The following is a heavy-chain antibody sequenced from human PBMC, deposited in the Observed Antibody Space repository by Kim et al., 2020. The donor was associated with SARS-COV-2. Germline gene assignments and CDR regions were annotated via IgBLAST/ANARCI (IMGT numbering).Heavy chain of an antibody. CDR2: IFHTGST. CDR3: ARLPQWLNAVDF. J-gene: IGHJ4*02. V-gene: IGHV4-39*01. Sequence: SETLSLTCIVSGGSIGSSNYYWGWIRRPPGRGLEWIGNIFHTGSTYYNPSLKSLVTMSVDTSKNQYSRKLNSVTAADTAVYYCARLPQWLNAVDFWGQGTLVTVSS. D-gene: IGHD6-19*01. CDR1: GGSIGSSNYY.